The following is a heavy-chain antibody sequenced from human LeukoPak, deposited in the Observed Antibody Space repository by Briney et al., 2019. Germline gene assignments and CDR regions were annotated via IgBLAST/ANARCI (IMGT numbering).Heavy chain of an antibody. V-gene: IGHV6-1*01. Sequence: SQTLSLTCAISGDSVSSINGAWNWIRQSPSRGLEWLGRTYFRSRWYNEFAESLKGRMTIDPDTSKNQFSLQLTSVTPEDTAVYYYARDLGNTGWYTFDYWGQGTLVTVSS. CDR3: ARDLGNTGWYTFDY. CDR1: GDSVSSINGA. D-gene: IGHD6-19*01. CDR2: TYFRSRWYN. J-gene: IGHJ4*02.